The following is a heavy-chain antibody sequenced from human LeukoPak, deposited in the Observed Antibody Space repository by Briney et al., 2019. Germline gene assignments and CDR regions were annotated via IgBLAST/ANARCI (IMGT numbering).Heavy chain of an antibody. D-gene: IGHD5-18*01. CDR2: IDNAGNT. J-gene: IGHJ4*02. CDR3: ATGKMPGIQTAGRVNYFDS. Sequence: PGGSLRLSCAASEFTFSNYDMHWVRHAAGKGLEWVSTIDNAGNTWYPDSVKGRFTISRENAKRALNLQMNSLRVGDTAVYYCATGKMPGIQTAGRVNYFDSWGQGNLVNVSS. CDR1: EFTFSNYD. V-gene: IGHV3-13*01.